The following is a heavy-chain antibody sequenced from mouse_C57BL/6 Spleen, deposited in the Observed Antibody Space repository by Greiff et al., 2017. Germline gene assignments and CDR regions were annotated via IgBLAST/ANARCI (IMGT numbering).Heavy chain of an antibody. J-gene: IGHJ2*01. D-gene: IGHD1-1*01. V-gene: IGHV1-7*01. CDR2: INPSSGYT. Sequence: QVQLQQSGAELAKPGASVKLSCKASGYTFTSYWMHWVKQRPGQGLEWIGYINPSSGYTKYNQKFKDKATLTADKSSSTAYMQLSSLTYVDSAVXYCARGGLGSLYYFDYWGQGITLTVSS. CDR1: GYTFTSYW. CDR3: ARGGLGSLYYFDY.